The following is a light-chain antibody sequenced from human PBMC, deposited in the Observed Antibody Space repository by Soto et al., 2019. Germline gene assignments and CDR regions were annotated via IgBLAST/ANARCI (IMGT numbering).Light chain of an antibody. Sequence: SALTQPRSVSGSPGQSVTISCTGTSSDVGAYNYVSWYQQHPGKAPKLMIYDVSKRPSGVPDRFSGSKSGNTASLTISGLQAEDEANYYGCTYAGSYTAVFGGGTKHTVL. V-gene: IGLV2-11*01. J-gene: IGLJ3*02. CDR2: DVS. CDR3: CTYAGSYTAV. CDR1: SSDVGAYNY.